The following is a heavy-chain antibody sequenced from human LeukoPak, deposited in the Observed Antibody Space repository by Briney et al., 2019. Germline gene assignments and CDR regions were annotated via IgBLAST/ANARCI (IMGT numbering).Heavy chain of an antibody. V-gene: IGHV1-69*05. CDR3: ARADDYVWGSYRLMSHYYYYMDV. D-gene: IGHD3-16*02. CDR1: GGTFSSYA. Sequence: SVKVSCKASGGTFSSYAISWVRPAPGQGLEWMGGIIPIFGTANYAQKFQGRVTITTDESTSTAYMELSSLRSEDTAVYYCARADDYVWGSYRLMSHYYYYMDVWGKGTTVTVSS. CDR2: IIPIFGTA. J-gene: IGHJ6*03.